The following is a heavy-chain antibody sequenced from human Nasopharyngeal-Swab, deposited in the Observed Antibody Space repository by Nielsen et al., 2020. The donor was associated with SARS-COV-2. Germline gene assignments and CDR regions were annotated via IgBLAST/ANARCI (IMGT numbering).Heavy chain of an antibody. CDR2: IKQDGSEK. Sequence: GGSLRLSCAASGFTFSSYWMSWVRQAPGKGLAWVANIKQDGSEKYYVDSVKGRFTISRDNAKNSLYLQMNSLRAEDTAVYYCARDNDYGDYALYYYYYGMDVWGQGTTVTVSS. CDR1: GFTFSSYW. V-gene: IGHV3-7*03. D-gene: IGHD4-17*01. J-gene: IGHJ6*02. CDR3: ARDNDYGDYALYYYYYGMDV.